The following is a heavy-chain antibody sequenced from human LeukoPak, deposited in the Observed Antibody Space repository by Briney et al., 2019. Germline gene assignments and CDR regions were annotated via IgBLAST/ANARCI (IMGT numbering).Heavy chain of an antibody. CDR2: ISPTSGGT. J-gene: IGHJ4*02. Sequence: ASVKVSSKASGYTFTGYYIHWVRQAPGQGLEWMGWISPTSGGTNYAQKFQGRVTMTRDTSISTAYMELSRLKSDDTAVYYCARVGNYYDSSGYLDYWGQGTLVTVSS. D-gene: IGHD3-22*01. CDR1: GYTFTGYY. CDR3: ARVGNYYDSSGYLDY. V-gene: IGHV1-2*02.